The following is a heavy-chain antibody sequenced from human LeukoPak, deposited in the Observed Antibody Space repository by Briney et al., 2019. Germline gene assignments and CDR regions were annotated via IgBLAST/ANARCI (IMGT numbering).Heavy chain of an antibody. V-gene: IGHV1-2*02. J-gene: IGHJ3*02. CDR1: GYTFTGYY. CDR3: ARKEGYCSSTSCWKRNPNAFDI. D-gene: IGHD2-2*01. CDR2: INPNSGGT. Sequence: ASVKVSCKASGYTFTGYYMHWVRQAPGQGLEWMGWINPNSGGTNYAQKFQGRVTMTRDTSISTAYMELSRLRSDDTAVYYCARKEGYCSSTSCWKRNPNAFDIWGQGTMVTVSS.